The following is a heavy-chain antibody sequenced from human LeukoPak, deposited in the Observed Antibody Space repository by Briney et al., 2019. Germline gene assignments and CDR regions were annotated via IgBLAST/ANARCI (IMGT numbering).Heavy chain of an antibody. Sequence: SETLSLTCAVYGGSFSGYYWSWIRQPPGKGLEWIGEINHSGSTNYNPSLKSRVTISVDTSKNQFSLKLSSVTAADTAVYYCAKVAKYYYDSVTYFFFENWGQGTLVTVSS. CDR1: GGSFSGYY. J-gene: IGHJ4*02. V-gene: IGHV4-34*01. D-gene: IGHD3-10*01. CDR2: INHSGST. CDR3: AKVAKYYYDSVTYFFFEN.